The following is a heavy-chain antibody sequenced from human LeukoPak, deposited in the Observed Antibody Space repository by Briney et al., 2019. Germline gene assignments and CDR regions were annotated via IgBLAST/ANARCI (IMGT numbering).Heavy chain of an antibody. J-gene: IGHJ4*02. Sequence: KASETLSLTCAVYGGSFSGYYWSWIRQPPGKGLEWIGEINHSGSTNYNPSLKSRVTISVDTSKNQFSLKLSSVTAADTAVYYCASSYSNYAYYFDYWGQGTLVTVSS. V-gene: IGHV4-34*01. D-gene: IGHD4-11*01. CDR1: GGSFSGYY. CDR2: INHSGST. CDR3: ASSYSNYAYYFDY.